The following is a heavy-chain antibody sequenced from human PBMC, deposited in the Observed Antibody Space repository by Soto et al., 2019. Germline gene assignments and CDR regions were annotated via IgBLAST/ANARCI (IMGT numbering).Heavy chain of an antibody. CDR1: GGSVSSGSYY. CDR3: ASANTATYYGMDV. D-gene: IGHD5-18*01. Sequence: QVQLQESGPGLVKPSETLSLTCTVSGGSVSSGSYYWSWIRQPPGKGLEWIGYIYYSGSTNYNPSLMMRFTIAVDTSKNQFSLKLSSVTAADTAMYYCASANTATYYGMDVWGQGTTVTVSS. J-gene: IGHJ6*02. CDR2: IYYSGST. V-gene: IGHV4-61*01.